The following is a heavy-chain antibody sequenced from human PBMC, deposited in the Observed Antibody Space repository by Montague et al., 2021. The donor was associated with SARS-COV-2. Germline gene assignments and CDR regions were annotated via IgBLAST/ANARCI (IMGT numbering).Heavy chain of an antibody. V-gene: IGHV3-23*01. D-gene: IGHD6-19*01. J-gene: IGHJ2*01. Sequence: SLRLSCAASGFAFNNFAMSWVRQAPGKGLEWVSSIFGSAAGTYYADSVKGRFTISRDNFKNTLYLQMNSLKAEDTAKYYCAKQPGAGAVVYWYFDLWGRGTVVSVSS. CDR2: IFGSAAGT. CDR3: AKQPGAGAVVYWYFDL. CDR1: GFAFNNFA.